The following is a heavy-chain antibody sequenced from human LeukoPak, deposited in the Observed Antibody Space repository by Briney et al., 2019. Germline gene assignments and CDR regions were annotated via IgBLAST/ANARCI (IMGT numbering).Heavy chain of an antibody. CDR1: GGSISSSSYY. D-gene: IGHD1-26*01. V-gene: IGHV4-39*07. J-gene: IGHJ4*02. Sequence: SETLSLTCTVSGGSISSSSYYWGWIRQPPGKGLEWIGEINHSGSTNYNPSLKSRVTISVDTSKNQFSLKLSSVTAADTAVYYCARGVSWEPRFDYWGQGTLVTVSS. CDR3: ARGVSWEPRFDY. CDR2: INHSGST.